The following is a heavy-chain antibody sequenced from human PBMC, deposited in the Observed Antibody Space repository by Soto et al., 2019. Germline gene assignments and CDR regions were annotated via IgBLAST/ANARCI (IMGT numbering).Heavy chain of an antibody. CDR1: GYSFTSYW. J-gene: IGHJ3*02. D-gene: IGHD6-13*01. CDR3: AASSIAAAGTNDAFDI. Sequence: GESLKISCKGSGYSFTSYWIGWVRQMPGKGLEWMGIIYPGDSDTRYSPSFQGQVTISADKSISTAYLQWSSLKASATAMYYCAASSIAAAGTNDAFDIWGQGTMVTVSS. V-gene: IGHV5-51*01. CDR2: IYPGDSDT.